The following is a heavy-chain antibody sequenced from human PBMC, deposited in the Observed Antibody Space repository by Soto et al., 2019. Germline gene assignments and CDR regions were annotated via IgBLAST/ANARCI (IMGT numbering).Heavy chain of an antibody. CDR2: ISYDGSNK. CDR1: GFTFSSYA. Sequence: PGGSLRLSCAASGFTFSSYAMHWVRQAPGKGLEWVAVISYDGSNKYYADSVKGRFTISRDNSKNTLYLQMNSLRAEDTAVYYCARSAWEQLVYYYYYGMDVWGQGTTVTVSS. D-gene: IGHD6-6*01. V-gene: IGHV3-30-3*01. CDR3: ARSAWEQLVYYYYYGMDV. J-gene: IGHJ6*02.